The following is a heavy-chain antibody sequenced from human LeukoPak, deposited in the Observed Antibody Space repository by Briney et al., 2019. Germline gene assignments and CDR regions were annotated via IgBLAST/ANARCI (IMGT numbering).Heavy chain of an antibody. V-gene: IGHV3-53*05. CDR2: IYSGGST. Sequence: HPGGSLRLSCAASGFTVSSNYMSWVRQAPGKGLEWVSVIYSGGSTYYADSVKGRFTISRDNSKNTLYLQMNSLRAEDTAVYYCARDRYGSGSYDHFDYWGQGTLVTVSS. J-gene: IGHJ4*02. CDR3: ARDRYGSGSYDHFDY. D-gene: IGHD3-10*01. CDR1: GFTVSSNY.